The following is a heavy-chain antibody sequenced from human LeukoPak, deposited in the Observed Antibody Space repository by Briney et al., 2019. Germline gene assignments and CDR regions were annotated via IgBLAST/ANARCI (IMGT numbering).Heavy chain of an antibody. D-gene: IGHD2-2*01. CDR1: GGTFSSYA. V-gene: IGHV1-69*05. CDR3: ARDSVIVVVPSGFDP. J-gene: IGHJ5*02. Sequence: SVKVSCKASGGTFSSYAISWVRQAPGQGLEWMGGIIPIFGTANYAQKLQGRVTMTTDTSTSTAYMELRSLRSDDTAVYYCARDSVIVVVPSGFDPWGQGTLVTVSS. CDR2: IIPIFGTA.